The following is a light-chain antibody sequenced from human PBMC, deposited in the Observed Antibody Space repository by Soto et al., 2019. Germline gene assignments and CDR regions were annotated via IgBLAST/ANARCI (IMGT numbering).Light chain of an antibody. Sequence: EVLMTQSPATLSLSPGDRATLSCRASQNVGVDVDWYQQKPGQAPRLLIFGASTRITGIPARFSGRGSGTEFTLTISSLQSEDFAIYYCHQHNNWPLTFGGGTTLEIK. CDR3: HQHNNWPLT. CDR2: GAS. CDR1: QNVGVD. J-gene: IGKJ4*01. V-gene: IGKV3-15*01.